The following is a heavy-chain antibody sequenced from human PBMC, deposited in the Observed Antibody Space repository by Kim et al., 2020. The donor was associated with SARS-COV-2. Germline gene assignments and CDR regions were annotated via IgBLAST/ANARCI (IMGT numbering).Heavy chain of an antibody. CDR3: ASDQGALNS. Sequence: SQTLSLTCAISGDSVSSNNAAWNWIRQSPSRGLEWLGRTYFRSNWYSDYAVSVKSRITINPDTSKNQFSLQLNSVTPEDTAVYFCASDQGALNSWGQGTLVTVSS. CDR1: GDSVSSNNAA. D-gene: IGHD1-26*01. V-gene: IGHV6-1*01. CDR2: TYFRSNWYS. J-gene: IGHJ4*02.